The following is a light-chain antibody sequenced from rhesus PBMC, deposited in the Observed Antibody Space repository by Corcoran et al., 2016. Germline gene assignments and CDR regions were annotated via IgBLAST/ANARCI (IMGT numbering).Light chain of an antibody. J-gene: IGKJ1*01. CDR2: GAT. Sequence: ETVVTQSPATLSLSPGERATLSCRASQSVGSYLAWYPQKPGQAPRHRIYGATRRATGIPARLRGSGSGTDVTLTSSSLEPEDVGVYYCQQSSNLWTFGRGTKVEIK. V-gene: IGKV3-24*04. CDR1: QSVGSY. CDR3: QQSSNLWT.